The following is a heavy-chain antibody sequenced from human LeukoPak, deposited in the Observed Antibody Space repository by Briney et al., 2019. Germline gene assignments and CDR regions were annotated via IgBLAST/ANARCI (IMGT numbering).Heavy chain of an antibody. Sequence: PGGSLRLSCAASGFTFSSYNMNWVRQAPGKGLEWVSSIYSSSSYIYYADSVKGRFTISRDNAKNSLYLQMNSLRAEDTAVYYCASLGYCSSTSCQGVAFDIWGQGTMVTVSS. CDR2: IYSSSSYI. V-gene: IGHV3-21*01. J-gene: IGHJ3*02. CDR3: ASLGYCSSTSCQGVAFDI. CDR1: GFTFSSYN. D-gene: IGHD2-2*01.